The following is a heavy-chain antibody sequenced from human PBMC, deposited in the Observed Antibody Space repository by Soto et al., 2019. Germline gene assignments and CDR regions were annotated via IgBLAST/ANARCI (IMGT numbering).Heavy chain of an antibody. J-gene: IGHJ6*01. CDR1: GGTFSNYA. CDR3: ARGTYFYDSSGYYPYYYGMDV. V-gene: IGHV1-69*06. CDR2: IIPIFGTA. Sequence: SVKVSCKASGGTFSNYAISWVRQAPGQGLEWMGGIIPIFGTANYAQKFQGRVTITADKSTSTAYMELSSLRSEDTAVYYCARGTYFYDSSGYYPYYYGMDVWGQGTTVTVSS. D-gene: IGHD3-22*01.